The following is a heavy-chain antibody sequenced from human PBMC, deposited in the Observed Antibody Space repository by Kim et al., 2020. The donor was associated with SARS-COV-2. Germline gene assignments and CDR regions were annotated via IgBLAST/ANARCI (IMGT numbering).Heavy chain of an antibody. J-gene: IGHJ6*02. CDR3: VRADYGDYGGVDV. V-gene: IGHV4-38-2*02. D-gene: IGHD4-17*01. CDR2: IYHTGNT. CDR1: GYPMTSGYY. Sequence: SETLSLTCSVSGYPMTSGYYWGWIRQAPGKGLEWLGRIYHTGNTYYNPSLQSRVTISVDTLKNQFSLKLTSATPTDTAVYYCVRADYGDYGGVDVWGQGT.